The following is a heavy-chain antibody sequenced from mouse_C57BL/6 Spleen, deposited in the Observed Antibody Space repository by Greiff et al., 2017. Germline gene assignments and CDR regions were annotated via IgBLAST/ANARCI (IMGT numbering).Heavy chain of an antibody. CDR1: GYSFTGYY. CDR2: INPSTGGT. CDR3: ATHYSNPFAY. V-gene: IGHV1-42*01. J-gene: IGHJ3*01. D-gene: IGHD2-5*01. Sequence: EVQLQQSGPELVKPGASVKISCKASGYSFTGYYMNWVKQSPEKSLEWIGEINPSTGGTTYNQKFKAKATLTVDKSSSTAYMQLKSLTSEDSAVYYCATHYSNPFAYWGQGTLVTVSA.